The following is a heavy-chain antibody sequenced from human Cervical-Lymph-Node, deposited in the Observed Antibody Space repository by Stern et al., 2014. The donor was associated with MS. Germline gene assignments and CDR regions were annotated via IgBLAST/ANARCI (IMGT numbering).Heavy chain of an antibody. CDR2: INLSGGST. Sequence: VQLADSGAEVKKPGASVKGSCKASGYTFPSYYIHWVRHSPRQGLEWMGIINLSGGSTSYAQKFQGRVTMTRDTSTSTVYMELSSLRSEDTAVYYCAREEAGHRLGMMDVWGLGTTVTVSS. CDR1: GYTFPSYY. D-gene: IGHD6-19*01. V-gene: IGHV1-46*01. CDR3: AREEAGHRLGMMDV. J-gene: IGHJ6*02.